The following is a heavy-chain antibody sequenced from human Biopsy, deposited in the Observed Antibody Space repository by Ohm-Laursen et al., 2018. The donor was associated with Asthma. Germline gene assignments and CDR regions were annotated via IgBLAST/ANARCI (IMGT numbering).Heavy chain of an antibody. CDR3: ARGGWGQLGLGY. CDR2: IYYSGST. Sequence: SDTLSLTCLVSGGSIGRGGYYWSWMRHFPGKGLEWIGYIYYSGSTNYNPSLKSRVTISVDTSKNQFSLKLSSVTAADTAVYYCARGGWGQLGLGYWGQGTLVTVSS. J-gene: IGHJ4*02. D-gene: IGHD6-6*01. CDR1: GGSIGRGGYY. V-gene: IGHV4-61*08.